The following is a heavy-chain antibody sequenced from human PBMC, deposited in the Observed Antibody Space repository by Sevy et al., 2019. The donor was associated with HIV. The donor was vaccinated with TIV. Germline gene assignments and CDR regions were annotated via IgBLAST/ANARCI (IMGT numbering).Heavy chain of an antibody. D-gene: IGHD2-15*01. CDR3: ARDRVVVAATASYMDV. CDR1: GFTFSSYW. J-gene: IGHJ6*03. Sequence: GGSLRLSCAASGFTFSSYWMHWVRQAPGKGLVWVSRINSDGSSTSYADSVKGRFTISRDNAKNTLYLQMNSLRAEDTAVYYYARDRVVVAATASYMDVWGKGTTVTVSS. V-gene: IGHV3-74*01. CDR2: INSDGSST.